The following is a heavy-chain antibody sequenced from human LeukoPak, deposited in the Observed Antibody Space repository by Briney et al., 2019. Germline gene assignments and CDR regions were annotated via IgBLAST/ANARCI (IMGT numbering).Heavy chain of an antibody. CDR3: AGGLLAVAGPLDY. J-gene: IGHJ4*02. CDR2: ISSSGSTI. CDR1: GFTFSRFE. V-gene: IGHV3-48*03. D-gene: IGHD6-19*01. Sequence: GGSLRLSCVASGFTFSRFEMNWVRQAPGKGLEWVSYISSSGSTIYYADSVKGRFTISRDNAKNSLYLQMNSLRAEDTAVYYCAGGLLAVAGPLDYWGQGTLVTVSS.